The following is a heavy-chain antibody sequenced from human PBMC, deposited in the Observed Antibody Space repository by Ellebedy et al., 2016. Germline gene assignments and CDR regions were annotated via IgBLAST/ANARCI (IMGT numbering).Heavy chain of an antibody. J-gene: IGHJ4*02. D-gene: IGHD3-10*01. V-gene: IGHV3-30*03. Sequence: GESLKISXAASGFTFSSYWMTWVRQVPGKGLQCVAVISFDSDHVNYGASVQGRFFISRDNSKNTLFLQMNSLKSDDTGIYFCARDWDYGSGTGYFDYWGRGTLVTVSS. CDR1: GFTFSSYW. CDR2: ISFDSDHV. CDR3: ARDWDYGSGTGYFDY.